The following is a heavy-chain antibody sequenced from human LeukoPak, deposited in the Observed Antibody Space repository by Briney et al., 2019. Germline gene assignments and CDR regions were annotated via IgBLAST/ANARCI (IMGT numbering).Heavy chain of an antibody. D-gene: IGHD4/OR15-4a*01. CDR1: GGSISSGGYY. J-gene: IGHJ6*02. V-gene: IGHV4-39*01. Sequence: ETLSLTCTVSGGSISSGGYYWSWIRQPPGKGLEWIGSIFYSGSTYYNPSLKSRVTISVDTSKNQFSLKLSSVTAADTAVYYCGRHQTMYYGMDVWGQGTTVTVSS. CDR3: GRHQTMYYGMDV. CDR2: IFYSGST.